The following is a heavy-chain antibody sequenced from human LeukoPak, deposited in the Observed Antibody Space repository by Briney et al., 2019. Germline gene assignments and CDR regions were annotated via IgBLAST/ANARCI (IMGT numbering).Heavy chain of an antibody. CDR2: ISGRGGST. D-gene: IGHD3-16*02. J-gene: IGHJ4*02. Sequence: PGGSLRLSCAASGFTFSSYAMSWVRQAPGKGLEWVSAISGRGGSTYYADSVKGRFTISRDNSKNTLYLQMNSLRAEDTAVYYCAKDGDYDYVWGSYRPSYFDYWGQGTLVTVSS. CDR1: GFTFSSYA. V-gene: IGHV3-23*01. CDR3: AKDGDYDYVWGSYRPSYFDY.